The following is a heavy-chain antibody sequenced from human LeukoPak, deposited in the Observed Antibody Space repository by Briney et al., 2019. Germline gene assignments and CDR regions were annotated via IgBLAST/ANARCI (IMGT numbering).Heavy chain of an antibody. CDR2: ISGSGGGT. Sequence: GGSLRLSCAVSGITLSNYGMSWVRQAPRKGLEWVSVISGSGGGTFYVDSVKGRFTISRDNSKNTLYLQMNSLRVEDTAVYYCAKVGITGSTRYFDNWGQGTLVTVSS. CDR3: AKVGITGSTRYFDN. J-gene: IGHJ4*02. CDR1: GITLSNYG. D-gene: IGHD1-7*01. V-gene: IGHV3-23*01.